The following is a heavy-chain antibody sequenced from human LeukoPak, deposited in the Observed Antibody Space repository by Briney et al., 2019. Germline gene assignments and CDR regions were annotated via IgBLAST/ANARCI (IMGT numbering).Heavy chain of an antibody. D-gene: IGHD4-23*01. CDR3: ARERSVVRNWFDP. V-gene: IGHV1-2*02. Sequence: ASVKVSCKASGYTFTGYYMHWVRQAPGQGLEWMGWINPNSGGTNYAQKFQGRVTMTRDTSISTAYMELSRLRSDDTAVYYCARERSVVRNWFDPWGQGTLVTVSS. CDR1: GYTFTGYY. CDR2: INPNSGGT. J-gene: IGHJ5*02.